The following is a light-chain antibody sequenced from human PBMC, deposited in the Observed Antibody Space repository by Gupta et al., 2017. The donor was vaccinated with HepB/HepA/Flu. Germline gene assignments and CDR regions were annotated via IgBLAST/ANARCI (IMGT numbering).Light chain of an antibody. V-gene: IGKV3-11*01. CDR3: QLRSNGPPEIT. CDR2: DAS. J-gene: IGKJ5*01. CDR1: QSVSSY. Sequence: EIVLTQSPATLSLSPGERATLSCRASQSVSSYLAWYQQKTGQAPRLLIYDASNRATGIPARFSGSGAGTDFTLTISSREPEDFAVYYCQLRSNGPPEITFGQGTLMEIK.